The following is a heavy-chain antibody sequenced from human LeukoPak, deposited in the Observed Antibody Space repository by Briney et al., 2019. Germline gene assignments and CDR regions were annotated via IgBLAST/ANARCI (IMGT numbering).Heavy chain of an antibody. Sequence: GGSLRLSCAASGFTFSSYAMHWVRQAPGKGLEWVSYISSSDNTIYYADSVRGRFTISRDNAKNSLYLQMNSLRAEDTAVYYCAREMVYCGGDCYDYWGQGTLVTVSS. J-gene: IGHJ4*02. CDR1: GFTFSSYA. V-gene: IGHV3-48*03. CDR3: AREMVYCGGDCYDY. CDR2: ISSSDNTI. D-gene: IGHD2-21*01.